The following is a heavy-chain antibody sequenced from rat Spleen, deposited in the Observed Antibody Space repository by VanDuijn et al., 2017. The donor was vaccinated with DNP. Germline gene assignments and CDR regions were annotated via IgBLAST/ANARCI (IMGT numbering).Heavy chain of an antibody. CDR1: GFTFSNYG. Sequence: EVQLVESGGGLVQPGRSLKLSCAASGFTFSNYGMAWVRQAPTKGLEWVASITNSGGSTYYRDSVKGRFTISRDNAKSTLYLQMDSLRSEDTATYYCTTLLQYYFDYWGQGVMVTVSS. CDR2: ITNSGGST. V-gene: IGHV5-27*01. D-gene: IGHD1-1*01. CDR3: TTLLQYYFDY. J-gene: IGHJ2*01.